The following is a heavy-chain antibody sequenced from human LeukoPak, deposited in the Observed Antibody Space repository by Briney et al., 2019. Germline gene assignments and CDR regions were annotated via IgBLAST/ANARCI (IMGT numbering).Heavy chain of an antibody. CDR1: GFTFSSYW. J-gene: IGHJ4*02. Sequence: GGSLRLSCAASGFTFSSYWMHWVRQAPGKGLEWISSISGGSSTIYYADSVKGRFTISRDNARNSLYLQMNSLRDEDTAVYYCARRDYGSGSFFGIDYWGQGTLVTVSS. V-gene: IGHV3-48*02. CDR3: ARRDYGSGSFFGIDY. CDR2: ISGGSSTI. D-gene: IGHD3-10*01.